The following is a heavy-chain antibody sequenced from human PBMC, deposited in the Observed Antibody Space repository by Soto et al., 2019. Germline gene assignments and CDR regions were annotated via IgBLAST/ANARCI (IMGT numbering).Heavy chain of an antibody. V-gene: IGHV3-7*01. J-gene: IGHJ4*02. CDR1: GFTFSTYW. CDR3: AREGHDYGSGYNY. Sequence: PGGSLRLSCAASGFTFSTYWMSWVRQAPGKGLEWVAYIKQDGSEKYYVDSVKGRFTVSRDNAKNSLYLQMNSLRAEDTAVYYCAREGHDYGSGYNYWGQGTLVTVSS. CDR2: IKQDGSEK. D-gene: IGHD4-17*01.